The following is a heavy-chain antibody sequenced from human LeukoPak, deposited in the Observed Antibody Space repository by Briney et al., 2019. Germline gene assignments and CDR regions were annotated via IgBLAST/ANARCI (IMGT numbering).Heavy chain of an antibody. J-gene: IGHJ6*03. D-gene: IGHD1-26*01. V-gene: IGHV3-30*02. CDR3: AKGRGWEASYYYYYMDV. CDR2: IRYDGSNI. Sequence: GGSLRLSCAASGFTFSSYGMHWVRQAPGKGLEWVAFIRYDGSNIYYTDSVKGRFTISRDNSKNTLYLQMNSLRAEDTAVYYCAKGRGWEASYYYYYMDVWGKGTTVTISS. CDR1: GFTFSSYG.